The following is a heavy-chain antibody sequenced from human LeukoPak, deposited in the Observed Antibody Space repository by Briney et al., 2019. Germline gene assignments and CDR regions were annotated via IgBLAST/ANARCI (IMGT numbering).Heavy chain of an antibody. D-gene: IGHD3-3*01. J-gene: IGHJ4*02. CDR1: GYTFTGYY. Sequence: GASVKVSCKASGYTFTGYYMHWVRQAPGQGLEWMGWINPNSGGTNYAQKFQGRVTMTRDTSISTAYMELSRLRSDDTAVYYCAREKRNERRFFPLLAYWGQGTLVTVSS. CDR3: AREKRNERRFFPLLAY. V-gene: IGHV1-2*02. CDR2: INPNSGGT.